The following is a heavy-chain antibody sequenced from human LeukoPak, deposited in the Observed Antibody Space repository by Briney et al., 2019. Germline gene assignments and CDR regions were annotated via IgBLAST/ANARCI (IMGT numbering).Heavy chain of an antibody. V-gene: IGHV4-34*01. CDR1: GGSFSGYY. CDR2: INHSGST. Sequence: SETLSLTCAVYGGSFSGYYWSWIRQPPGKGLEWIGEINHSGSTNYNPSLKSRVTISEDKSKNQFSLKLSSVTAAATAVYYCARGDYDDSGGWYFDLWGRGTLVTVSS. D-gene: IGHD3-3*01. J-gene: IGHJ2*01. CDR3: ARGDYDDSGGWYFDL.